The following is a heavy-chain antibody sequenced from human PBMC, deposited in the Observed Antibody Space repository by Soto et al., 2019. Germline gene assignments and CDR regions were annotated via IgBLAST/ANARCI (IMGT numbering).Heavy chain of an antibody. Sequence: GGSLRLSCAASGFTVSSNYMSWVRQAPGKGLEWVSVIYSGGSTYYADSVKGRFTISRDNSKNTLYLQMNSLRAEDTAVYYCARGYATIEYFDYWGQGTLVTVSS. CDR2: IYSGGST. CDR3: ARGYATIEYFDY. D-gene: IGHD5-12*01. CDR1: GFTVSSNY. V-gene: IGHV3-53*01. J-gene: IGHJ4*02.